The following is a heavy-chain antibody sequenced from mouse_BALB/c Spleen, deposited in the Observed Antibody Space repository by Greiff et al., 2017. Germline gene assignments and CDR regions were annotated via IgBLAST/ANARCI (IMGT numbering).Heavy chain of an antibody. D-gene: IGHD1-1*01. V-gene: IGHV2-6-7*01. CDR3: ARGNYGSSYDWFAY. Sequence: VQLVESGPGLVAPSQSLSITCTVSGFSLTGYGVNWVRQPPGKGLEWLGMIWGDGSTDYNSALKSRLSISKDNSKSQVFLKMNSLQTDDTARYYCARGNYGSSYDWFAYWGQGTLVTVSA. CDR2: IWGDGST. CDR1: GFSLTGYG. J-gene: IGHJ3*01.